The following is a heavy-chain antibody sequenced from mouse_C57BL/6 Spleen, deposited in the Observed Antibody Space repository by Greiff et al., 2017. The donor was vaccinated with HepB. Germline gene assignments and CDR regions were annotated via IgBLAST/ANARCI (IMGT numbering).Heavy chain of an antibody. CDR1: GYTFTSYW. J-gene: IGHJ4*01. Sequence: VKLQESGAELVKPGASVKLSCKASGYTFTSYWMQWVKQRPGQGLEWIGEIDPSDSYTNYNQKFKGKATLTVDTSSSTAYMQLSSLTSEDSAVYYCARGDYDVYYAMDYWSQGTSVTVSS. CDR2: IDPSDSYT. V-gene: IGHV1-50*01. D-gene: IGHD2-4*01. CDR3: ARGDYDVYYAMDY.